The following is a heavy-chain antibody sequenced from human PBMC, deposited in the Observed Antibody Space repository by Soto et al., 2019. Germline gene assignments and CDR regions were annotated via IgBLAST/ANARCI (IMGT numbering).Heavy chain of an antibody. J-gene: IGHJ4*02. V-gene: IGHV4-59*01. CDR3: ARGAADTAMVDS. Sequence: SETLSLTCTVSGGSIRSYYWTWIRQPPGKGLEWLGYIFYSGSTFYNPSLKSRATISIHTSKSQFSLQLTSVTAADTAVYYCARGAADTAMVDSWGQGTLVTVSS. D-gene: IGHD5-18*01. CDR1: GGSIRSYY. CDR2: IFYSGST.